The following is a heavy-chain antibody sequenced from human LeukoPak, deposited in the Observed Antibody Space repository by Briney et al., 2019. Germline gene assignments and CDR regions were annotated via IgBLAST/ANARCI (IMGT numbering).Heavy chain of an antibody. CDR2: IIPIFGTA. J-gene: IGHJ4*02. D-gene: IGHD1-26*01. Sequence: SVKVSCKASGGTFSSYAISCVRQAPGQGLEWMGGIIPIFGTANYAQKFQGRVTITADESTSTAYMELSSLRSEDTAVYYCARVAVGATHFDYWGQGTLVTVSS. CDR1: GGTFSSYA. V-gene: IGHV1-69*13. CDR3: ARVAVGATHFDY.